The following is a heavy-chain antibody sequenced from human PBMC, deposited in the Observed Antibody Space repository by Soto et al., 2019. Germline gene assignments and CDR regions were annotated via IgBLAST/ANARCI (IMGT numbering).Heavy chain of an antibody. CDR3: AKKTRYSSGKPPNFDY. J-gene: IGHJ4*02. D-gene: IGHD3-22*01. CDR2: ISAYNGNT. V-gene: IGHV1-18*01. Sequence: ASVKVSCKASGYTFTSYGISWVRQAPGQGLEWMGWISAYNGNTNYAQKLQGRVTMTTDTSTSTAYMELRSLRSDDTAVYYCAKKTRYSSGKPPNFDYWGQGTLVTVSS. CDR1: GYTFTSYG.